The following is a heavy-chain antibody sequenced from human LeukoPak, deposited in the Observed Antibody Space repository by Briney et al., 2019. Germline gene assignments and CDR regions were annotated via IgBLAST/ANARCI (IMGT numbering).Heavy chain of an antibody. CDR1: GFTFSSYG. CDR3: AKDLGDADSSFDY. J-gene: IGHJ4*02. Sequence: QSGGSLRLSCAASGFTFSSYGMHWVRQAPGKGLEWVAFIRYDGSNKYYADSVKGRFTISRDNSKNTLYLQMNSLRAEDTAVYYCAKDLGDADSSFDYWGQGTLVTVSS. D-gene: IGHD2-21*02. CDR2: IRYDGSNK. V-gene: IGHV3-30*02.